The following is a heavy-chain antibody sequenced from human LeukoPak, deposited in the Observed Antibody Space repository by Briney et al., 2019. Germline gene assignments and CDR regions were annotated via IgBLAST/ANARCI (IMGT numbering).Heavy chain of an antibody. CDR3: ARFRTVTTDFDY. J-gene: IGHJ4*02. CDR2: IWYDGSNK. V-gene: IGHV3-33*01. D-gene: IGHD4-11*01. Sequence: GGSLRLSCAASGFTFSSYGMHWVRQAPGKGLEWVAVIWYDGSNKYYADSVKGRFTTSRDNSKNTLYLQMNSLRAEDTAVYYCARFRTVTTDFDYWGQGTLVTVSS. CDR1: GFTFSSYG.